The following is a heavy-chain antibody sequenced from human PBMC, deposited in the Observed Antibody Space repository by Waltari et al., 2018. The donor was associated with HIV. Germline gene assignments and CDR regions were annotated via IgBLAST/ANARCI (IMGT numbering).Heavy chain of an antibody. Sequence: QVSLVQSGAEVKKPGASVKVSCKASGYTFTRYDINWVRQATGKGLEWMGWINLNSGNRGYAQKVQGRVTLTKESTITTAFMELSDLRSDDTAIYYCVRVAGSIDYWGQGTLVTVSS. CDR3: VRVAGSIDY. V-gene: IGHV1-8*01. J-gene: IGHJ4*02. CDR1: GYTFTRYD. CDR2: INLNSGNR.